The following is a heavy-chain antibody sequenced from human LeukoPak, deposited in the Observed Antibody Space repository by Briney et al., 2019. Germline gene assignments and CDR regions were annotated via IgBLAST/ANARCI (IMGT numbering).Heavy chain of an antibody. J-gene: IGHJ6*03. CDR2: IYYSGST. Sequence: SETLSLTCTVSCGSISSSSYYWGWIRQPPGKGLEWIGIIYYSGSTYYNPSVKSRVTMSVDTYQDQFSLKLSSVTAADTAVYYCARDSYSGYDFVYYMDVWGKGTTVTVSS. V-gene: IGHV4-39*07. CDR3: ARDSYSGYDFVYYMDV. CDR1: CGSISSSSYY. D-gene: IGHD5-12*01.